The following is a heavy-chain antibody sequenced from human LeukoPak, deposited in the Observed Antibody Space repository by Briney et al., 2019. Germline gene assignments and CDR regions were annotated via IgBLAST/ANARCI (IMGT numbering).Heavy chain of an antibody. CDR3: ARTKNSGRYYYFDY. CDR2: IKPDGSEQ. D-gene: IGHD3-22*01. CDR1: GFTFSTYW. J-gene: IGHJ4*02. V-gene: IGHV3-7*01. Sequence: GGSLRLSCADSGFTFSTYWMSWIRQAPGKGLEWVANIKPDGSEQYYADSVKGRFSISRDNAKNSLFLQMNNLRAEDTAVYYCARTKNSGRYYYFDYWGPGTLVTVSS.